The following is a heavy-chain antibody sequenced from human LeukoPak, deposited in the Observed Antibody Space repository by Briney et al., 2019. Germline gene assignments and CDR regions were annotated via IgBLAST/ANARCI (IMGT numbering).Heavy chain of an antibody. V-gene: IGHV3-53*01. D-gene: IGHD3-9*01. J-gene: IGHJ5*02. Sequence: GGSLRLSCAASGFTVSSNYMSWVRQAPGKGLEWVSVIYSGGSTYYADSVKGRFTISRDNSKNTLYLQMNSLRAEDTAVYYCARVDILTGYAYWFDPWGQGTLVTVSS. CDR3: ARVDILTGYAYWFDP. CDR1: GFTVSSNY. CDR2: IYSGGST.